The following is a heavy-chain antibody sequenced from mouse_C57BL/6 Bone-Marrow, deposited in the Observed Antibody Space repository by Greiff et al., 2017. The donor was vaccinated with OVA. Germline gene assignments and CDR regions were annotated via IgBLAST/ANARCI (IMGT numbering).Heavy chain of an antibody. CDR1: GYTFTSYW. J-gene: IGHJ4*01. CDR3: ARYYQSLYYAMDY. D-gene: IGHD6-2*01. V-gene: IGHV1-64*01. CDR2: IHPNSGST. Sequence: QVQLQQPGAELVKPGASVKLSCKASGYTFTSYWMHWVKQRPGQGLEWIGMIHPNSGSTNYNEKFKSKATLTVDKSSSTAYMQLSSLTSEDSAVYYCARYYQSLYYAMDYWGQGTSVTVSS.